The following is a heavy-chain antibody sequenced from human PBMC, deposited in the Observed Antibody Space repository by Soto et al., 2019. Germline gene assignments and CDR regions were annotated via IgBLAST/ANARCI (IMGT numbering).Heavy chain of an antibody. D-gene: IGHD3-3*01. CDR2: IYSGGST. V-gene: IGHV3-66*01. CDR3: ARAETYYDFWSGYYRGDYDYYYMDV. CDR1: GFTVSSNY. Sequence: EVQLVESGGGLVQPGGSLRLSCAASGFTVSSNYMSWVRQAPGKGLEWVSVIYSGGSTYYADSVKGRFTISRDNSKNTLYLQMNSLRAEDTAVYYCARAETYYDFWSGYYRGDYDYYYMDVWGKGTTVTVSS. J-gene: IGHJ6*03.